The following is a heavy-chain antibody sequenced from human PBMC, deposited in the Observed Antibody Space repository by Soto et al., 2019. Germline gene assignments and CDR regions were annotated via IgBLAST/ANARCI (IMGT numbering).Heavy chain of an antibody. CDR3: AREGPVTLTLDP. CDR2: IIPIFGTA. Sequence: SVKVSCKASGGTFSSYAISWVRQAPGQGLEWMGGIIPIFGTANYAQKFQGRVTITADKSTSTAYMELSSLRSEATAVYYCAREGPVTLTLDPWGQGNRVTVSS. J-gene: IGHJ5*02. CDR1: GGTFSSYA. V-gene: IGHV1-69*06.